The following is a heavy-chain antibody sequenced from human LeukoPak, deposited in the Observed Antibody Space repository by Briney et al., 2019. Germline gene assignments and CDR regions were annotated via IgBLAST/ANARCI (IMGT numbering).Heavy chain of an antibody. CDR1: GFTSSSYA. CDR3: ARDSSYDSSGYCLDY. D-gene: IGHD3-22*01. J-gene: IGHJ4*02. V-gene: IGHV3-64*01. Sequence: GGSLRLSCAASGFTSSSYAMHWVRQAPGKGLEYVSAISSNGGSTYYANSVKGRFTISRDNSKNTLYLQMGSLRAEDMAVYYCARDSSYDSSGYCLDYWGQGTLVTVSS. CDR2: ISSNGGST.